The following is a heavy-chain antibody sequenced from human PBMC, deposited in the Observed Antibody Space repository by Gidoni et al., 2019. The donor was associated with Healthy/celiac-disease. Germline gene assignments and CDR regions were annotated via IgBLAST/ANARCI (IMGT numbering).Heavy chain of an antibody. V-gene: IGHV3-30*04. CDR3: ARDSKYYYDSSGQPGYYGMDV. D-gene: IGHD3-22*01. CDR2: ISYDGSNK. J-gene: IGHJ6*02. CDR1: GFTFSSSA. Sequence: QVQLVESGGGVVQPGRSLRLSCAASGFTFSSSAMHWVRQAPGKGLEWVAVISYDGSNKYYADSVKGRFTISRDNSKNTLYLQMNSLRAEDTAVYYCARDSKYYYDSSGQPGYYGMDVWGQGTTVTVSS.